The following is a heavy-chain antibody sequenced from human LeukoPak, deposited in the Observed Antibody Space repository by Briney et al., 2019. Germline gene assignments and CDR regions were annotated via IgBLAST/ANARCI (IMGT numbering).Heavy chain of an antibody. CDR2: IKQDESEK. D-gene: IGHD3-16*01. V-gene: IGHV3-7*01. Sequence: GGSLRLSCAASGFTFKSYWMSWVRQAPGKGLEWVANIKQDESEKYYVDSVKGRYTISRDNANNSLYLQMNSLRAEDTAVYYCARDQGEEFDFWGQGTLVTVSS. CDR3: ARDQGEEFDF. CDR1: GFTFKSYW. J-gene: IGHJ4*02.